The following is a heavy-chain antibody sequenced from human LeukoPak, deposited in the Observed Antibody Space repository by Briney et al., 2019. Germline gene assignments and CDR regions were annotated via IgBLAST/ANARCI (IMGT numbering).Heavy chain of an antibody. D-gene: IGHD4-17*01. J-gene: IGHJ4*02. V-gene: IGHV3-21*01. CDR2: ISSGSSAI. Sequence: GGSLRLFCAASGFSFSSYWMSWVRQAPGKGLEWVSIISSGSSAIFSADALKGRFTISRDDAKNLLYLDMNSLRAEDTAVYYCARGHTAVTRHFDFWGQGTLVTVSS. CDR3: ARGHTAVTRHFDF. CDR1: GFSFSSYW.